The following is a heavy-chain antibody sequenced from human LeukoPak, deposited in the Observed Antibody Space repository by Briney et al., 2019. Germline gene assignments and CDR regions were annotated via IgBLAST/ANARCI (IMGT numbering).Heavy chain of an antibody. CDR2: IIPIFGTA. Sequence: ASVKVSCKASGGTFSSYAISWVRQAPGQGLEWMGGIIPIFGTANYAQKFQGRVTITADESTSTAYMELSSLRSEDTAVYYCAGDAGGRIQLWLGWGYWFDPWGQGTLVTVSS. V-gene: IGHV1-69*13. CDR1: GGTFSSYA. CDR3: AGDAGGRIQLWLGWGYWFDP. D-gene: IGHD5-18*01. J-gene: IGHJ5*02.